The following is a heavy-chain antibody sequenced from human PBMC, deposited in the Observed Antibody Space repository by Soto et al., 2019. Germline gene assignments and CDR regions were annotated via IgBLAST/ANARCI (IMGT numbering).Heavy chain of an antibody. J-gene: IGHJ5*02. D-gene: IGHD2-15*01. Sequence: QVQLVQSGAEVKKPGASVKVSCKVSGYTLTELYMHWVRQAPGKGLEWMGGFDPEDGETIYAQKFQGRVTMTEDTSTDTAYMELSSLRSEDTDVYYCATDQASGGSYWFDTWGQGTLVTVSS. CDR1: GYTLTELY. V-gene: IGHV1-24*01. CDR3: ATDQASGGSYWFDT. CDR2: FDPEDGET.